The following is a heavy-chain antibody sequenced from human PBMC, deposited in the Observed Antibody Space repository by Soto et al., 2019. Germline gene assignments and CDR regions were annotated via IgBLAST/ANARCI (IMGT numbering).Heavy chain of an antibody. Sequence: GESLKISCKGSGYRFTNYWIGWVRQMPGKGLEWMGIIYPGDSDTRYSPSFQGHVTISADKSISTAYLQWSSLKASDTAMYYCARLGYYDSSGYYSHSAFDIWGQGTMVTVSS. CDR1: GYRFTNYW. D-gene: IGHD3-22*01. CDR3: ARLGYYDSSGYYSHSAFDI. V-gene: IGHV5-51*01. J-gene: IGHJ3*02. CDR2: IYPGDSDT.